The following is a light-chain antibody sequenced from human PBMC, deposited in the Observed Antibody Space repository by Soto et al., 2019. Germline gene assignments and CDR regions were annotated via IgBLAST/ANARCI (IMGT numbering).Light chain of an antibody. V-gene: IGKV3-15*01. CDR1: QTVSSN. J-gene: IGKJ4*01. CDR3: HQYNNWPRT. CDR2: GAS. Sequence: EIVMTQSPATLSVSPGEGATLSCRASQTVSSNLAWYQQKPGQAPRLLIYGASTRATGIPARFSGSGSGTEFTITISRLQAEDFAVYCCHQYNNWPRTFGGGTKVEMK.